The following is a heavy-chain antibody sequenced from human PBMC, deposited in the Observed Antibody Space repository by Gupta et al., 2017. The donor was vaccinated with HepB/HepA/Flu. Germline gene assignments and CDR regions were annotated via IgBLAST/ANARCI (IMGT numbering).Heavy chain of an antibody. V-gene: IGHV2-5*02. CDR2: IYWDDDK. J-gene: IGHJ4*02. Sequence: QITLKESGPTLAKPTQTLTLTCTFSGFSLSTSEVGVGWIRQPPGKALEWLALIYWDDDKRHSPSLKSRLTITKDTSKNQVVLTMTNMDPVDTATYYCARVYDDSSAYYLRYFDYWGQGTLVTVSS. CDR3: ARVYDDSSAYYLRYFDY. CDR1: GFSLSTSEVG. D-gene: IGHD3-22*01.